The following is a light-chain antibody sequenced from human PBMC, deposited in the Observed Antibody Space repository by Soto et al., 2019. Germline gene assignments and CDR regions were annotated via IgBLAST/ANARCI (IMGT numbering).Light chain of an antibody. Sequence: IVLTQSPATLSLSPGERAALSCRASQSVSTSLAWYQHKPGQAPRLIIYDASKRAPGIPARFSGSGSGTAFTLTISSPEPEDFAVYYCQVRDVWTTFGQGTKVEIK. CDR1: QSVSTS. V-gene: IGKV3-11*01. J-gene: IGKJ1*01. CDR2: DAS. CDR3: QVRDVWTT.